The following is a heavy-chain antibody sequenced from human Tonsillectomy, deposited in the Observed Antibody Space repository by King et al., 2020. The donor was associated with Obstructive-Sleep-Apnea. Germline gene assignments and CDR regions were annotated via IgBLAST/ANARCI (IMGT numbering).Heavy chain of an antibody. CDR3: ARDIVATSPYFYFYAMDV. J-gene: IGHJ6*02. V-gene: IGHV3-74*01. CDR2: INTGGSFT. Sequence: VQLVESGGGLVQPGGSLTLSCAASEFTFSNHWMHWVRHAPGKGLVWVSRINTGGSFTSYADSVKGRFTISRDNAKNTLYLQMNSLRAEDTAVYYCARDIVATSPYFYFYAMDVWGQGTTVTVSS. CDR1: EFTFSNHW. D-gene: IGHD5-12*01.